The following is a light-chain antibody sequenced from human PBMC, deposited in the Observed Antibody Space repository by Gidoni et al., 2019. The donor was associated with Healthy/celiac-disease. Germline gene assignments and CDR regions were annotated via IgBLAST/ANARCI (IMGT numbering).Light chain of an antibody. CDR2: AAS. CDR3: QQSYSTPRT. CDR1: QSISSY. V-gene: IGKV1-39*01. J-gene: IGKJ1*01. Sequence: DIQMTPSPSSLSASVGDRVTITSRESQSISSYLNWYQQKPGKAPKLLISAASSLQSGVPSRFSGSGSGTDFTLTISSLQPEDFATYYCQQSYSTPRTFGQGTKVEIK.